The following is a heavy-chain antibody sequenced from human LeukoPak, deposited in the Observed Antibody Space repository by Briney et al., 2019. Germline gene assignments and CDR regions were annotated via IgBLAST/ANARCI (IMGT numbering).Heavy chain of an antibody. CDR2: IYYNGNT. CDR3: ARATYYYYGMDV. CDR1: GGSISSGDYY. Sequence: SETLSLTCTVSGGSISSGDYYWSWIRQPPGKGLEWIGYIYYNGNTYYNPSLKSRVTISVDTSENQFSLKLSSLTAADTAVYYCARATYYYYGMDVWGQGTTVTVSS. J-gene: IGHJ6*02. V-gene: IGHV4-30-4*01.